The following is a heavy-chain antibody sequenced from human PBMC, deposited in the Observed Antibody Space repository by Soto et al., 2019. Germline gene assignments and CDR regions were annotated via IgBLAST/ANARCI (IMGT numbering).Heavy chain of an antibody. CDR3: SRPSYYYDSSGFEPGAFDI. D-gene: IGHD3-22*01. CDR2: IRSKNYGRTT. Sequence: GGSLRLSCTGSGFTFGNNAMTWFRQAPGKGLEWVGFIRSKNYGRTTEYAASVQGRFTISRDDSKGIAYLEMNSLTTDDTAVYYCSRPSYYYDSSGFEPGAFDIWGQGTMVTVSS. V-gene: IGHV3-49*03. J-gene: IGHJ3*02. CDR1: GFTFGNNA.